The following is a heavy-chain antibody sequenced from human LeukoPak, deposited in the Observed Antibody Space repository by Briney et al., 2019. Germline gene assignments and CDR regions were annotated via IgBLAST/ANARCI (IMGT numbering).Heavy chain of an antibody. CDR1: GGSISSGGYY. CDR2: IYHSGST. D-gene: IGHD3-3*01. CDR3: ARDRGNYDFWRGNQNWFDP. J-gene: IGHJ5*02. Sequence: SETLSLTCTVSGGSISSGGYYWSWIRQPPGKGLEWIGYIYHSGSTYYNPSLKSRVTISVDRSKNQFSLKLSSVTAADTAVYYCARDRGNYDFWRGNQNWFDPWGQGTLVTVSS. V-gene: IGHV4-30-2*01.